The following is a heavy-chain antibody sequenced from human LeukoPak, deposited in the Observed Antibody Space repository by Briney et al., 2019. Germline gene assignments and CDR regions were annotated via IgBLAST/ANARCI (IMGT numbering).Heavy chain of an antibody. V-gene: IGHV1-46*01. Sequence: ASVKVSCKASGYTFTSYYMHWVRRAPGQGLEWMGIINPSGGSTSYAQKFQGRVTMTRDMSTSTVYMELSSLRSEDTAVYYCARDRVRTTVTTGGYYFDYWGQGTLVTVSS. CDR3: ARDRVRTTVTTGGYYFDY. D-gene: IGHD4-11*01. CDR2: INPSGGST. J-gene: IGHJ4*02. CDR1: GYTFTSYY.